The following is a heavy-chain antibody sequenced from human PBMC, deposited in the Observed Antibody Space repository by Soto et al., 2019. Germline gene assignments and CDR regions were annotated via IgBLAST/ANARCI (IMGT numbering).Heavy chain of an antibody. CDR2: IYYSWST. CDR1: GGSISSSSYY. J-gene: IGHJ6*02. V-gene: IGHV4-39*01. CDR3: ARATRSYDFWSGYYINGMDV. Sequence: EWLSRAGPVSGGSISSSSYYWGWIHEPPGKGLEWIGSIYYSWSTYYNPSLKSRVTISVDTSKNQFSLKLSSVTAADTAVYYCARATRSYDFWSGYYINGMDVWGQGTTVTVSS. D-gene: IGHD3-3*01.